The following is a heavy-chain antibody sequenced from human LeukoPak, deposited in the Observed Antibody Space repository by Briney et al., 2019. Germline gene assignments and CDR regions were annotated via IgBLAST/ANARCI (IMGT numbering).Heavy chain of an antibody. J-gene: IGHJ4*02. CDR1: GFTFSSYA. Sequence: GGSLRLSCVASGFTFSSYAMNWVRQAPGKGLEWVSAISGSGGSTYYADSVKGRSTISRDNSKNTLYLQMNSLRGDDTAVYYCAKDVGKWESLHFFDYWGQGTLVTVSS. V-gene: IGHV3-23*01. D-gene: IGHD1-26*01. CDR2: ISGSGGST. CDR3: AKDVGKWESLHFFDY.